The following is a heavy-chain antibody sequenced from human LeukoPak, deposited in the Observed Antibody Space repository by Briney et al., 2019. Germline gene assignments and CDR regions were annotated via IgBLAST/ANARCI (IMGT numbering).Heavy chain of an antibody. D-gene: IGHD6-13*01. V-gene: IGHV3-33*08. CDR2: IWYDGSDK. CDR1: GFTFRDNA. CDR3: ARDWAGMTAPGPFDY. Sequence: GGSLRLSCAASGFTFRDNAMSWVRQAPGKELEWVAAIWYDGSDKYYADSVKGRFTISRDNSKNTLYLQMNSLGAEDTAVYYCARDWAGMTAPGPFDYWGQGTLVTVSS. J-gene: IGHJ4*02.